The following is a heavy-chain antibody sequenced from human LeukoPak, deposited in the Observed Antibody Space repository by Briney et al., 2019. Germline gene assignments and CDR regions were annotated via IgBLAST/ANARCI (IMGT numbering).Heavy chain of an antibody. Sequence: SETLSLTCAVYGGSFSGYYWSWIRQPPGKGLEWIGEINHSRSTNYHPSLKSRVTISVDTSKNQFSLKLSSVTAADTAVYYCARRLGRKFGERFYYYHYMDVWGKGTTVTISS. CDR3: ARRLGRKFGERFYYYHYMDV. CDR2: INHSRST. CDR1: GGSFSGYY. D-gene: IGHD3-10*01. J-gene: IGHJ6*03. V-gene: IGHV4-34*01.